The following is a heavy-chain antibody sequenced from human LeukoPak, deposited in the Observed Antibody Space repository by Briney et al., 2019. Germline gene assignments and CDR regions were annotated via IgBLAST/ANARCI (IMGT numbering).Heavy chain of an antibody. Sequence: SETLSLTCAVYGGSFSGYCWSWIRQPPGKGLEWIGEINHSGSTNYNPSLKSRVTISVDTSKNQFSLKLSSVTAADTAVYYCATYYYDSSGYYYVPSFDYWGQGTLVTVSS. CDR1: GGSFSGYC. CDR3: ATYYYDSSGYYYVPSFDY. V-gene: IGHV4-34*01. J-gene: IGHJ4*02. CDR2: INHSGST. D-gene: IGHD3-22*01.